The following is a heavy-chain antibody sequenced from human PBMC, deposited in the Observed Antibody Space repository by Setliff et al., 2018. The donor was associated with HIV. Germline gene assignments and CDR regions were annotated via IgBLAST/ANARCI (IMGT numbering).Heavy chain of an antibody. D-gene: IGHD4-4*01. CDR3: AREHDYSNYRRLDS. J-gene: IGHJ4*02. Sequence: SETLSLTCTASGDSIITYYWTWIRQPPGKGLEWIGYIHHSGSSDYTPSLRSRVTMSVDTSKNQFSLKLTSVTAADTAVYYCAREHDYSNYRRLDSWGQGILVT. CDR1: GDSIITYY. V-gene: IGHV4-4*08. CDR2: IHHSGSS.